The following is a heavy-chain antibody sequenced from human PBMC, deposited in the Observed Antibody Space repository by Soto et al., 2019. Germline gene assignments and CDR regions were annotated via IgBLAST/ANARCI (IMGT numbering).Heavy chain of an antibody. CDR1: GFTFISYA. CDR2: ISGSGGST. CDR3: ARDSADNDNWQKTSPLTDY. V-gene: IGHV3-23*01. Sequence: GGSLRLSCAASGFTFISYAMSWVRQAPGKGLEWVSAISGSGGSTYYADSVKGRFTISRDNSKNTLYLQMNSLRAEDTAIYYCARDSADNDNWQKTSPLTDYWGQGTLVTVS. J-gene: IGHJ4*02. D-gene: IGHD1-1*01.